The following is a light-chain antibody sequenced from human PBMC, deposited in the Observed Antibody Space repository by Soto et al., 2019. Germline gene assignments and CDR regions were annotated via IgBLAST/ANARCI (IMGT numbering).Light chain of an antibody. CDR3: QQFDDLPLT. CDR1: QDISNY. Sequence: DIQMTQSPSSLSAFVGERVTITCQASQDISNYLNWYQQKPGKAPKLLIYNASNLKTGVPSRFRGSGSGTDFTFTISSLQPEDIATYYCQQFDDLPLTFGGGTKVEIK. J-gene: IGKJ4*01. CDR2: NAS. V-gene: IGKV1-33*01.